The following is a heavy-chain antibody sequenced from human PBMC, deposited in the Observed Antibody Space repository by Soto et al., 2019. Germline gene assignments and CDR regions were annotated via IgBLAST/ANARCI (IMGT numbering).Heavy chain of an antibody. D-gene: IGHD6-19*01. Sequence: PSETLSLTCTVSGGSISSYYWSWIRQPPGKGLEWIGYIYYSGSTNYNPSLESRVTISVDTSKNQFSLKLSSVTAADTAVYYCARLWAGTRGRLFDYWGQGTLVTVSS. CDR2: IYYSGST. CDR3: ARLWAGTRGRLFDY. J-gene: IGHJ4*02. V-gene: IGHV4-59*08. CDR1: GGSISSYY.